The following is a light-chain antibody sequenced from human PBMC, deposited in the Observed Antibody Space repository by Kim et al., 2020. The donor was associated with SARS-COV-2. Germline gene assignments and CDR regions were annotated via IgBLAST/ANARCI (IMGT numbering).Light chain of an antibody. Sequence: TCTLSSGYSNYKGDWYQQRPGKGPRFVMRVGTGGIVGSKGDGIPDRFSVLGSGLNRYLIIKNIQEEDESDYDCGTDHGTGSDFVYVFGTGTKVTVL. CDR2: VGTGGIVG. V-gene: IGLV9-49*01. CDR1: SGYSNYK. CDR3: GTDHGTGSDFVYV. J-gene: IGLJ1*01.